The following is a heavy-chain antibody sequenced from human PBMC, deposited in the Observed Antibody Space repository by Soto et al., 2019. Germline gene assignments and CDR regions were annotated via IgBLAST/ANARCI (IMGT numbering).Heavy chain of an antibody. J-gene: IGHJ5*02. Sequence: QLQLQESGSGLVKPSQTLSLPCTVSGCSISSGGYSWSWIRQPPGKGMEWNGYISHSGSTYYNPSLKSRVTISVDCSKNQVSLKLSSVPAADTAVYSCARFPPFLPWCQGTLVTVSS. V-gene: IGHV4-30-2*01. D-gene: IGHD3-3*02. CDR3: ARFPPFLP. CDR2: ISHSGST. CDR1: GCSISSGGYS.